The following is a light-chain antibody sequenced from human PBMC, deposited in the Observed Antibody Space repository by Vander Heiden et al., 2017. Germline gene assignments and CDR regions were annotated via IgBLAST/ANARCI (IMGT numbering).Light chain of an antibody. V-gene: IGKV3-11*01. Sequence: EMVLTQSPATLPLSPGERATLSCRASQSVSSYLAWYQQKPGQAPRLLIYDASNRATGIPARFSGSGSGTDFTLTISSLEPEDFAVYYCQQRSNWPLMYTFGQGTKLEIK. CDR1: QSVSSY. CDR2: DAS. J-gene: IGKJ2*01. CDR3: QQRSNWPLMYT.